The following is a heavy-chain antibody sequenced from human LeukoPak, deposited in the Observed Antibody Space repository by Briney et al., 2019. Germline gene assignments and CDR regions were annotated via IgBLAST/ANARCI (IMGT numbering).Heavy chain of an antibody. V-gene: IGHV5-51*01. Sequence: GESLKISCKGSGYSFTSYWIGWVRQTPGKGLEWMAIIYPGDSDTRYSPSFQGQVTISADKSISTAYLQWSSLKASDTAMYYCARPYYYDSGQYYFHYWGQGTLVTVSS. D-gene: IGHD3-10*01. CDR2: IYPGDSDT. CDR1: GYSFTSYW. CDR3: ARPYYYDSGQYYFHY. J-gene: IGHJ4*02.